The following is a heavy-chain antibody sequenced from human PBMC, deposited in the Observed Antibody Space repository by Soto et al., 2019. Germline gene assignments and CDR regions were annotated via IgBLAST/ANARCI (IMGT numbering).Heavy chain of an antibody. J-gene: IGHJ6*02. CDR2: INPNSGGT. V-gene: IGHV1-2*04. CDR1: GYTFTGYY. Sequence: ASVKVSCKASGYTFTGYYMHWVRQAPGQGLEWMGWINPNSGGTNYAQKFQGWVTMTRDTSISTAYMELSRLRSDDTAVYYCAGSRIAAAGPNSYYYYGMDVWGQGTTVTVSS. D-gene: IGHD6-13*01. CDR3: AGSRIAAAGPNSYYYYGMDV.